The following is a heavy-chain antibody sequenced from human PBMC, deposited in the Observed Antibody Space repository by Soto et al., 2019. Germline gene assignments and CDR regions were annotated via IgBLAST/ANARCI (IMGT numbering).Heavy chain of an antibody. V-gene: IGHV1-46*01. D-gene: IGHD3-9*01. CDR2: MNPSGGRT. J-gene: IGHJ6*02. CDR3: ASPWFNSPRYYYGMDV. CDR1: GYTFTSYY. Sequence: ASVKVSCKTSGYTFTSYYIHWVRQAPGQGPEWMGIMNPSGGRTSYAQKFQGRVTMTTDTSTSTVYMELSSLRSEDTAVYYCASPWFNSPRYYYGMDVWGQGTTVTLSS.